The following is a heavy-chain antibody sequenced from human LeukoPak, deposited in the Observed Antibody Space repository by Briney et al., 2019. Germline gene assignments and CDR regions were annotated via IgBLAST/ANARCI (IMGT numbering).Heavy chain of an antibody. CDR3: AKGGGSGYYYRTFDY. CDR2: ISYDGSNK. D-gene: IGHD3-22*01. CDR1: GFTFSSYG. V-gene: IGHV3-30*18. J-gene: IGHJ4*02. Sequence: GGSPRLSCAASGFTFSSYGMHWVRGAPGKGLEWVAVISYDGSNKYYADSVKGRFTISRDNSKNTLYLQMNSLRAEDTAVYYCAKGGGSGYYYRTFDYWGQGTLVTVSS.